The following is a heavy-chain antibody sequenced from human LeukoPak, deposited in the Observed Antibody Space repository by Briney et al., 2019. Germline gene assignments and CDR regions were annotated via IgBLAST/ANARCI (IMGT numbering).Heavy chain of an antibody. J-gene: IGHJ4*02. D-gene: IGHD3-16*02. CDR1: GFTFSSYS. Sequence: GGSLRLSCAASGFTFSSYSMNWVRQAPGKGLEWVSSISSGSSYIYYADSVKGRFTISRDNAKNSLYLQMNSLRAEDTAVYYCSGYEYYDYVWGSYRHGDWGQGTLVTVSS. CDR2: ISSGSSYI. V-gene: IGHV3-21*01. CDR3: SGYEYYDYVWGSYRHGD.